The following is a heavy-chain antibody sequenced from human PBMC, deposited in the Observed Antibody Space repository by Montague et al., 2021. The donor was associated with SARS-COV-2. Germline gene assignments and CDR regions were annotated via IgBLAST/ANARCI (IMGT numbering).Heavy chain of an antibody. J-gene: IGHJ4*02. D-gene: IGHD3-22*01. Sequence: SETLSLTCTVSGASMSGSYWGWVRQPLGKGPEWIGNIYSSGSTHYNPSLKSRVTISVDTSKSQFSLRLTSVTAADTAVYYCVREGRSSAYAMDYWGQGTLVTVSS. V-gene: IGHV4-59*01. CDR1: GASMSGSY. CDR2: IYSSGST. CDR3: VREGRSSAYAMDY.